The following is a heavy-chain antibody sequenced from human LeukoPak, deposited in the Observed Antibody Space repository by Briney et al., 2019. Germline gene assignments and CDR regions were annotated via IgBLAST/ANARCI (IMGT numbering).Heavy chain of an antibody. CDR3: ARGGIVQYSSGQGIPFDY. CDR2: IGSSSDYI. CDR1: GFTFSSYN. Sequence: GGSLRLSCVVSGFTFSSYNMHWVRQAPGKGLEWVSSIGSSSDYIHYADSLKGRFTISRDIAKNSLYLQMNSLKAEDTAVYYCARGGIVQYSSGQGIPFDYWGQGTLVTVSS. V-gene: IGHV3-21*04. D-gene: IGHD6-19*01. J-gene: IGHJ4*02.